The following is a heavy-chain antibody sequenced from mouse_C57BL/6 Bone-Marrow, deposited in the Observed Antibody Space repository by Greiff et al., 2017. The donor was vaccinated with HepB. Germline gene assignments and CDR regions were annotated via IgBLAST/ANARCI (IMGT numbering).Heavy chain of an antibody. CDR2: INSDGGST. D-gene: IGHD1-1*01. Sequence: DVKLVESGGGLVQPGESLKLSCESNEYEFPSHDMSWVRKAPEKRLELVAAINSDGGSTSYPDTMERRFIISRDNTKKTLYLQMSSLRSEDTALYYCARHEVTTGYFDVWGTGTTVTVSS. J-gene: IGHJ1*03. CDR3: ARHEVTTGYFDV. CDR1: EYEFPSHD. V-gene: IGHV5-2*01.